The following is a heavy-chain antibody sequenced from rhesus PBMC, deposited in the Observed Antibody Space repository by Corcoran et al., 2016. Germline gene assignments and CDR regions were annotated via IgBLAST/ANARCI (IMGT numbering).Heavy chain of an antibody. D-gene: IGHD4-4*01. CDR2: IYGNSAST. CDR3: SRGSYGIFDY. CDR1: GGSISGYYY. Sequence: QVQLQQWGEGLVKPSETLSLTCAVYGGSISGYYYWSWIRQPPGKGLEWIGYIYGNSASTNYNPSLKNRVTISKETSKNQFSLKLSAVTDADTAVYYCSRGSYGIFDYWGQGVLVTVSS. J-gene: IGHJ4*01. V-gene: IGHV4-73*01.